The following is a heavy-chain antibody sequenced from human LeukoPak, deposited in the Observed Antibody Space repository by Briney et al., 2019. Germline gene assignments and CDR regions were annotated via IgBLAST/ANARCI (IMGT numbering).Heavy chain of an antibody. CDR1: GGSFSGCY. Sequence: SDTLSLTCAVYGGSFSGCYWSWIRHPPGKGLGWIGEINHSGSTNYNPSLKSRVTISVDTSKNQFSLKLSSVTDADTAVYYCARGSSSWYKHDFDIWGQGTMVTVSS. CDR2: INHSGST. V-gene: IGHV4-34*01. J-gene: IGHJ3*02. D-gene: IGHD6-13*01. CDR3: ARGSSSWYKHDFDI.